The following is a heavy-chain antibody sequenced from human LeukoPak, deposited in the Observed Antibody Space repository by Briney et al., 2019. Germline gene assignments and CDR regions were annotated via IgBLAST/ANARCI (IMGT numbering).Heavy chain of an antibody. V-gene: IGHV3-23*01. J-gene: IGHJ5*02. D-gene: IGHD3-16*01. CDR1: GFTFSSYA. Sequence: GGSLRLSCAASGFTFSSYAMSWVRQAPGKGLEWVSSISGSGGRTHYADSVRGRFIISRDNSKNTLYLQMNSLRAEDTAVYYCAKDLGGTIPFDPWGQGTLVTVSS. CDR3: AKDLGGTIPFDP. CDR2: ISGSGGRT.